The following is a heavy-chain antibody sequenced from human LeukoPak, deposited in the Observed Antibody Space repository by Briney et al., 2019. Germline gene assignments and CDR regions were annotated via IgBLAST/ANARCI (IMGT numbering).Heavy chain of an antibody. J-gene: IGHJ4*02. CDR1: GFTVSDDY. Sequence: GGPLRLSCAASGFTVSDDYMSWVRQAPGKGLEWVSVIYSGGTTDYADSVKGRFTISRDNSKNTLYLQMNSLRAEDTAVYYCARDGVWATFDYWGQRTLVTVSS. CDR3: ARDGVWATFDY. V-gene: IGHV3-66*01. CDR2: IYSGGTT. D-gene: IGHD2-8*01.